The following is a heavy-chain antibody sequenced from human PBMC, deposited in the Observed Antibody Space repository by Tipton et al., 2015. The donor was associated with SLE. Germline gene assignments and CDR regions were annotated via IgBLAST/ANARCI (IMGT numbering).Heavy chain of an antibody. CDR2: IYYSGST. J-gene: IGHJ4*02. CDR3: ARGGGCSGGSCFDY. CDR1: GGSISSYY. Sequence: TLSLTCTVSGGSISSYYWSWIRQPPGKGLEWIGYIYYSGSTNYNPSLRSRVTISVDTSKNQFSLKLSSVTAADTAVYYCARGGGCSGGSCFDYWGQGTLVTVSS. V-gene: IGHV4-59*12. D-gene: IGHD2-15*01.